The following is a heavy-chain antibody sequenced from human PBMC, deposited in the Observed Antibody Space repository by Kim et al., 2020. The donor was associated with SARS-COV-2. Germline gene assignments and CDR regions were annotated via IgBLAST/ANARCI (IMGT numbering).Heavy chain of an antibody. CDR1: GFTFGDYA. V-gene: IGHV3-9*01. Sequence: LSLTCAASGFTFGDYAMHWVRQAPGKGLEWVSGISWNSGSIGYADSVKGRFTISRDNAKNSLYLQMNSLRAEDTALYYCAKDIAAAAPYYYYYGMDVWGQGTTVTVSS. J-gene: IGHJ6*02. CDR3: AKDIAAAAPYYYYYGMDV. CDR2: ISWNSGSI. D-gene: IGHD6-13*01.